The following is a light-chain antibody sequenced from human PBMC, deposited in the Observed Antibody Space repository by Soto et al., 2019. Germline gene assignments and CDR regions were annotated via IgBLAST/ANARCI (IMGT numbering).Light chain of an antibody. CDR2: GAS. CDR3: QQYNNWPLT. V-gene: IGKV3-15*01. CDR1: QSVRSN. J-gene: IGKJ4*01. Sequence: EVVMTQSPATLSVSLGDRATLSCRASQSVRSNLAWYQQKPGQGPRLLIYGASTRATGIPARFSGSGSGTEFTLTISSLQSEDFAVYSCQQYNNWPLTFGGGTKVEIK.